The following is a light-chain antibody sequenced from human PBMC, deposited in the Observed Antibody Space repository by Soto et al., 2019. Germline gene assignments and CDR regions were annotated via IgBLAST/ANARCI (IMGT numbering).Light chain of an antibody. Sequence: QSVLTQPASVYGSPGQSITISCTGTSSDVGGYNYVSWYQQHPGKAPKLMIYAVSNRPSGVSNRFSGSKSGNTASLTISGLQAEDEADYYCSSYTSRSTEVFGTGTKLTVL. CDR2: AVS. CDR3: SSYTSRSTEV. CDR1: SSDVGGYNY. J-gene: IGLJ1*01. V-gene: IGLV2-14*01.